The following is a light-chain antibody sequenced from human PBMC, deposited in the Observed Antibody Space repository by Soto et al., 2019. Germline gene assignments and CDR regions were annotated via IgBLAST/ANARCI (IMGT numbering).Light chain of an antibody. CDR3: CSFAGGSTFYV. Sequence: QSALTQPASVSGSPGQSITISCTGTSSDIGSYNLVSWYQQHPGKAPKLMLYEGSERPSGVSSRFSGSKSGNSASLTISGLQTEDEADYYCCSFAGGSTFYVFGTWTKLTVL. J-gene: IGLJ1*01. CDR1: SSDIGSYNL. V-gene: IGLV2-23*01. CDR2: EGS.